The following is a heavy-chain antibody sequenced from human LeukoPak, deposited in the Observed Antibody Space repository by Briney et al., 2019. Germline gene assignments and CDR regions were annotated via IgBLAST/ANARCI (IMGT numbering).Heavy chain of an antibody. Sequence: HPGGSLRLSCAASGFTFSSYWMSWVRQAPGKGLEWVSAITGSGGNTYYADSVKGRFTISRDNSKNTVFLQMNSLRAEDTAVYYCAKWGDYDVLTGYYVSDYWGQGTLVTVSS. V-gene: IGHV3-23*01. CDR1: GFTFSSYW. CDR3: AKWGDYDVLTGYYVSDY. D-gene: IGHD3-9*01. CDR2: ITGSGGNT. J-gene: IGHJ4*02.